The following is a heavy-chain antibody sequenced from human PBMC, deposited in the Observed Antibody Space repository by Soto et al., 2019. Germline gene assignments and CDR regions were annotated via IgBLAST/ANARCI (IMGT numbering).Heavy chain of an antibody. V-gene: IGHV3-21*01. CDR2: ISSSSSYI. CDR1: GFTFSSYS. Sequence: PGGSLRLSCAASGFTFSSYSMNWVRQAPGKGLEWVSSISSSSSYIYYADSVKGRFTISRDNAKNSLYLQMNSLRAEDTAVYYCARDRPRLAMYAFDIWGQGSMVPVS. J-gene: IGHJ3*02. D-gene: IGHD3-16*01. CDR3: ARDRPRLAMYAFDI.